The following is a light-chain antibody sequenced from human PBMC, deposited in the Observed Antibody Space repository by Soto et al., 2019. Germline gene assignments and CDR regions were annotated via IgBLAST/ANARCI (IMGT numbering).Light chain of an antibody. CDR2: GAS. CDR1: KSVSSN. J-gene: IGKJ1*01. V-gene: IGKV3-15*01. CDR3: QQYNNWPPWT. Sequence: EIVMTQSPATLSVSPGERATLSCRASKSVSSNLAWYQQKPGQAPRLLIYGASTRATGIPARFSGSGSGTEFTLTISSPQSEDFAVYYCQQYNNWPPWTFGQGTKVDIK.